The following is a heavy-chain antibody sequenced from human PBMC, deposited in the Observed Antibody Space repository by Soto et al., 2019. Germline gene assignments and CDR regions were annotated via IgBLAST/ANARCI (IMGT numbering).Heavy chain of an antibody. V-gene: IGHV1-46*02. CDR2: INPKDATT. Sequence: ASVKVSCKASGYSLYSYYIFWVRQAPGQGLEWMGIINPKDATTSYAQKWQGRVTMTRETSTSTVYMELRSLRSDDTAVYYCTRSMTAFSEWSFDYWGQGTLVTVSS. CDR3: TRSMTAFSEWSFDY. J-gene: IGHJ4*02. CDR1: GYSLYSYY. D-gene: IGHD3-3*01.